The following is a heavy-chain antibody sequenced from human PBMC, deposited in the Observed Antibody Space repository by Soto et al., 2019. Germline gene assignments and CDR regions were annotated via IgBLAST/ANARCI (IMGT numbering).Heavy chain of an antibody. CDR2: VSGNNGVS. D-gene: IGHD2-2*01. V-gene: IGHV1-18*04. CDR1: GYTSADFG. CDR3: VRDQKYFRVNGNWFDS. J-gene: IGHJ5*01. Sequence: QVQLMQSGTEVKKPGASVTVSCKASGYTSADFGISWVRQAPGQGLEWMGWVSGNNGVSNPAPKVQGRITMTLDTSTCGSYMDLRSLRSDDTAIYYCVRDQKYFRVNGNWFDSWGQGTLVSVSS.